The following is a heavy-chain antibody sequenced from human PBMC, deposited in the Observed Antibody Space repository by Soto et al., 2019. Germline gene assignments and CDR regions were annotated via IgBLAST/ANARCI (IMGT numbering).Heavy chain of an antibody. CDR2: IFRDGSDK. Sequence: RLSCTASGFTFSSYWMALVRRAPGKGLQWVANIFRDGSDKYYLDSVKGRFTISRDNARNSLFLQMNSLRAEDTAVYYCARVRANDYEIDYWGQGALVTVSS. J-gene: IGHJ4*02. CDR1: GFTFSSYW. D-gene: IGHD4-17*01. V-gene: IGHV3-7*03. CDR3: ARVRANDYEIDY.